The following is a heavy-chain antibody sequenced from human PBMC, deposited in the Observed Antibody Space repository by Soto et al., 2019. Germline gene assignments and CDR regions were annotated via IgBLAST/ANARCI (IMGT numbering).Heavy chain of an antibody. V-gene: IGHV4-61*08. CDR3: AKLNTGDWYGVVY. CDR1: GGSISSGDYY. Sequence: PSETLSLTCTVSGGSISSGDYYWSWIRQPPGKGLEWVAYISYSGSATYNPSLKSRVTISVDTSKNQFSLKVTSVTAADTAIYFCAKLNTGDWYGVVYWGQGTLVTVSS. D-gene: IGHD6-19*01. CDR2: ISYSGSA. J-gene: IGHJ4*02.